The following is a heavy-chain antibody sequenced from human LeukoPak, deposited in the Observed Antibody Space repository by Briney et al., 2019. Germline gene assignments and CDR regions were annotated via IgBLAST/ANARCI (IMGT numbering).Heavy chain of an antibody. Sequence: GGSLRLSCAASGFTFSSYAMHWVRQAPGKGLEWVAVISYDGSNKYYADSVKGRFTISRDNSKNTLYLQMNSLRAEDTAVYYCASVHDYGDYVGAFDIWGQGTMVTVSS. J-gene: IGHJ3*02. CDR3: ASVHDYGDYVGAFDI. D-gene: IGHD4-17*01. CDR2: ISYDGSNK. CDR1: GFTFSSYA. V-gene: IGHV3-30-3*01.